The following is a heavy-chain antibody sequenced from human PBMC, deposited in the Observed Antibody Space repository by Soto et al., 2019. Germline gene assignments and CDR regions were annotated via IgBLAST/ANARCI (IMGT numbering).Heavy chain of an antibody. Sequence: QVQLVQSGAEVKKPGASVKVSCKASGYSFTTYYMHWVRQAPGQGLEWMGIINPSGGSTRYAQEFQARVTMTSDTSTSTVYMELSSLRSEDKAVYYCARGGIGARGWFDPWGQGTLVTVSS. CDR3: ARGGIGARGWFDP. CDR2: INPSGGST. V-gene: IGHV1-46*01. J-gene: IGHJ5*02. CDR1: GYSFTTYY. D-gene: IGHD1-26*01.